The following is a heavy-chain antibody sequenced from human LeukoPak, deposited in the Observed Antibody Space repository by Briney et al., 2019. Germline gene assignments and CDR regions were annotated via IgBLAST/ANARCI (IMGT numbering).Heavy chain of an antibody. CDR2: ISSSGSTI. Sequence: NPGGSLRLSCAASGFTFSDYYMSWIRQAPGKGLEWVSYISSSGSTIYYADSVKGRFTISRDNAKNSLYLQMNSLRAEDTAVYYCARRSFPGSGWAFDYWGQGTLVTVSS. CDR1: GFTFSDYY. V-gene: IGHV3-11*01. D-gene: IGHD6-19*01. CDR3: ARRSFPGSGWAFDY. J-gene: IGHJ4*02.